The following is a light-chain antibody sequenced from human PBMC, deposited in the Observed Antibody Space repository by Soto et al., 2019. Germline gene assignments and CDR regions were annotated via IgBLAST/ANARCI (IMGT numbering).Light chain of an antibody. Sequence: DIQMTQSPSSLSASVRDRVTITCRASQTISTHLNWYQQKPGKAPKLLIYAASTLQSGVPSRFSGSGSGTDFTRTINSLQPEDFATYYCQQSLPIPYTFGQGTKLEIK. V-gene: IGKV1-39*01. CDR3: QQSLPIPYT. J-gene: IGKJ2*01. CDR2: AAS. CDR1: QTISTH.